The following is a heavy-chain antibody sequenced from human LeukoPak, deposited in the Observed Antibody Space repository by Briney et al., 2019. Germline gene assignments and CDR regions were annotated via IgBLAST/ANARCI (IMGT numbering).Heavy chain of an antibody. CDR3: ARARWAGAFDI. J-gene: IGHJ3*02. V-gene: IGHV3-7*01. D-gene: IGHD6-19*01. CDR2: IKQDGSER. CDR1: GFTFSSYY. Sequence: GGSLRLSCAASGFTFSSYYMSWVRQARGKGLEWVANIKQDGSERYCVGSVKGRFTISRDNAKNSLYLQMNNLRAEDTAVYYCARARWAGAFDIWGQGTMVTVSS.